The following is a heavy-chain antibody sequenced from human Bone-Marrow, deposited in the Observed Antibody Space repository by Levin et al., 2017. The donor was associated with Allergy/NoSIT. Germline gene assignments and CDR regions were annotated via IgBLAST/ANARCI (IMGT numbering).Heavy chain of an antibody. D-gene: IGHD2-15*01. Sequence: GGSLRLSCSASGFTFSDYYMSWVRQVPGKGLEWVSHITVSSSPIYYADSVQGRFTISRDNAKNALYLQMNNLRAEDTAVYYCARDHFYRGGRNYFESWGQGTLVIVSS. V-gene: IGHV3-11*01. CDR1: GFTFSDYY. CDR2: ITVSSSPI. J-gene: IGHJ4*02. CDR3: ARDHFYRGGRNYFES.